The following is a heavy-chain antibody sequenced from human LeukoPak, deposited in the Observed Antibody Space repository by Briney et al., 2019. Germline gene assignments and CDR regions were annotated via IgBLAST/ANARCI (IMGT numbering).Heavy chain of an antibody. CDR3: ARESPGYSNYVFDY. Sequence: PGGSLRLSCAASGFTFTNFALSWVRQAPGKGLEWVSAITASRGATYYADSVKGRFTISRDNSKNTLYLQMNSLRAEDTAVYYCARESPGYSNYVFDYWGQGTLVTVSS. CDR1: GFTFTNFA. J-gene: IGHJ4*02. V-gene: IGHV3-23*01. CDR2: ITASRGAT. D-gene: IGHD4-4*01.